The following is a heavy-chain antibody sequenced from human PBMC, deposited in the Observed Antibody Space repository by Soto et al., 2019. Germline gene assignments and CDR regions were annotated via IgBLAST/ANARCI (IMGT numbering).Heavy chain of an antibody. Sequence: EVQVLESGGGLVQPGGSLRLSCEGSEFTVSGHAMTWIRQAPGKGPEWVSTITADGGTYYADSVKGRFAMSRDTSANTLYLQMNSLGAEDTAAYYCAPHVSCSGGSCKYDAFAIRGQGTMGTVSS. CDR3: APHVSCSGGSCKYDAFAI. CDR2: ITADGGT. CDR1: EFTVSGHA. J-gene: IGHJ3*02. V-gene: IGHV3-23*01. D-gene: IGHD2-15*01.